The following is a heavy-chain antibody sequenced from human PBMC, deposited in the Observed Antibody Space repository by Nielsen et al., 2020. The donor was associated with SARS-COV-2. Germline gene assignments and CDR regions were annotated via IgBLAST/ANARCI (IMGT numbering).Heavy chain of an antibody. CDR2: IIPILGTA. D-gene: IGHD3-22*01. Sequence: SVKVSCKASGGTFSNYAISWVRQAPGQGLEWLGGIIPILGTANYAQKLQGRVTITADKSTSTAFMQLSSLRSEDTAVYYCAREGEYYYYRSAFDIWGLGTMVTVSS. CDR1: GGTFSNYA. J-gene: IGHJ3*02. CDR3: AREGEYYYYRSAFDI. V-gene: IGHV1-69*10.